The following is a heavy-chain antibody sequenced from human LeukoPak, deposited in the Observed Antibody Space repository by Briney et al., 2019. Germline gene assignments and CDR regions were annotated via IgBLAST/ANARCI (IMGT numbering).Heavy chain of an antibody. J-gene: IGHJ4*02. CDR2: VYHFGTT. Sequence: SETLSLTCNVSGASINSSSYWGWIRPPPGRGLEWVGIVYHFGTTFYKPSLKSRIKISADASTNLVSLTLTSVTAADTGIYPCASGKNLYTWGPGTLLVVSS. V-gene: IGHV4-38-2*02. CDR3: ASGKNLYT. CDR1: GASINSSSY. D-gene: IGHD4-23*01.